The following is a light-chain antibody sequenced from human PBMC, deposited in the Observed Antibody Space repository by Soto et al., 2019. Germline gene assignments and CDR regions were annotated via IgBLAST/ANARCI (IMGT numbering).Light chain of an antibody. V-gene: IGKV4-1*01. CDR3: QQYGSSPIT. CDR2: WAS. Sequence: DLLLTQSPDSLAVSLGERATINCKSSQSVLYDSNNKNYLAWYQQKPGQPPKLLIYWASTRESGVPDRFSGSGSGTDFTLTISRLEPEDFAVYYCQQYGSSPITFGQGTRLEIK. J-gene: IGKJ5*01. CDR1: QSVLYDSNNKNY.